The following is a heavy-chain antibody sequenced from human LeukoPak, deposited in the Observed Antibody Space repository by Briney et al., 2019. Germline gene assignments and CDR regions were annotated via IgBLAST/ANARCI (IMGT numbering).Heavy chain of an antibody. CDR2: IIPIFGNA. V-gene: IGHV1-69*05. J-gene: IGHJ4*02. Sequence: SVKLSCKASGGTFSSYAISWVRQAPGQGLECMGGIIPIFGNANYAQKFQGRVTITTDESTSTAYMELSSLRSEDTAVYYCAREQDTAMGPYFDSWGQGTLVTVSS. D-gene: IGHD5-18*01. CDR3: AREQDTAMGPYFDS. CDR1: GGTFSSYA.